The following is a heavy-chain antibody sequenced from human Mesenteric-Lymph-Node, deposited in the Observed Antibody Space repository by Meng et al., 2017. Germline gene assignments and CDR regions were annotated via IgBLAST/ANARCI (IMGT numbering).Heavy chain of an antibody. V-gene: IGHV4-30-4*01. CDR1: GGSVSNGNYY. CDR2: IYYSGNT. J-gene: IGHJ5*02. D-gene: IGHD4/OR15-4a*01. CDR3: AGLTFTNYFDP. Sequence: QVQLQESGPGLVNPSQTLSLTRTVSGGSVSNGNYYWSWIRQPPGKGLEWIGYIYYSGNTFYNPSLKSQVTISVDTSKNQFSLKLTSVTAADTAVYYCAGLTFTNYFDPWGQGTLVTVSS.